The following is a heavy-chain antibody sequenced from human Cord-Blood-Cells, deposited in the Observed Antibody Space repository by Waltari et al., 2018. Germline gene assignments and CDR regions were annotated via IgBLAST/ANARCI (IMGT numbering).Heavy chain of an antibody. CDR1: GGSISSSSYY. J-gene: IGHJ4*02. CDR2: IYYSGST. Sequence: QLQLQESGPGLVKPSETLSLTCTVSGGSISSSSYYWGWIRQPPGKGLEWIGSIYYSGSTSYNPSLKSRVTISVDTSKNQFSLKLSSVTAADTAVYYCARPRTTGSSYFDYWGQGTLVTVSS. CDR3: ARPRTTGSSYFDY. D-gene: IGHD3-10*01. V-gene: IGHV4-39*01.